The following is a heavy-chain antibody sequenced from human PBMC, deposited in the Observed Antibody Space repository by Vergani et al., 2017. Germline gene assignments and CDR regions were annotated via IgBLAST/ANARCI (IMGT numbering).Heavy chain of an antibody. Sequence: EVQLLESGGGLVQPGGSLRLSCAASGFTFSSYAMSWVRQAPGKGLEWVSSISGSGDNTYYADSVKGRFTISRDNSKTTLYLQMNSLRAEDTAVYYCAAGWWIEGAFDIWGQGTMVTVSS. V-gene: IGHV3-23*01. D-gene: IGHD2-15*01. CDR1: GFTFSSYA. CDR2: ISGSGDNT. CDR3: AAGWWIEGAFDI. J-gene: IGHJ3*02.